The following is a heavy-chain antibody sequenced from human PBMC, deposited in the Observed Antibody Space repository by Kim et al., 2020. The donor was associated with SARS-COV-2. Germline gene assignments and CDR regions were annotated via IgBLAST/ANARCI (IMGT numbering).Heavy chain of an antibody. CDR2: IIPIFGTA. CDR1: GGTFSSYA. CDR3: ARDPIWGSYRYTEDFLDY. J-gene: IGHJ4*02. D-gene: IGHD3-16*02. V-gene: IGHV1-69*13. Sequence: SVKVSCKASGGTFSSYAISWVRQAPGQGLEWMGGIIPIFGTANYAQKFQGRVTITADESTSTAYMELSSLRSEDTAVYYCARDPIWGSYRYTEDFLDYWGQGTLVTVSS.